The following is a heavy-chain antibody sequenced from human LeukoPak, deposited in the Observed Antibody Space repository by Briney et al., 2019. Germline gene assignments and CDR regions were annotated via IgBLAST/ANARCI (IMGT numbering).Heavy chain of an antibody. CDR2: ISGSGGST. J-gene: IGHJ4*02. Sequence: GGSLRLSCAASGFTFSSYAMSWVRQAPGKGLEWVSAISGSGGSTYYADSVKGRFIISRDNSKNTLYLQMNSLRAEDTAVYYCAKDNYYGSGRLPYYFDYWGQGTLVTASS. CDR3: AKDNYYGSGRLPYYFDY. V-gene: IGHV3-23*01. CDR1: GFTFSSYA. D-gene: IGHD3-10*01.